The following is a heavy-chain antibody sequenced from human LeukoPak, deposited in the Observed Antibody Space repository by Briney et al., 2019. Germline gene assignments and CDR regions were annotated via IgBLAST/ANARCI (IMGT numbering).Heavy chain of an antibody. Sequence: SETLSLTCTVSGGSISSYYWSWIRQPPGKGLEWIGYIYYSGSTNYNPSLKSRVTISVDTSRNQFSLKLSSVTAADTAVYFCARDWALGYCTTTSCYTAFDYWGQGTLVTVSS. CDR1: GGSISSYY. V-gene: IGHV4-59*12. CDR3: ARDWALGYCTTTSCYTAFDY. D-gene: IGHD2-2*02. CDR2: IYYSGST. J-gene: IGHJ4*02.